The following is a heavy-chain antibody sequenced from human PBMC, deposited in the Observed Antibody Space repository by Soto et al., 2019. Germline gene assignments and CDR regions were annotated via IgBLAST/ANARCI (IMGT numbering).Heavy chain of an antibody. CDR1: GGSISSGGYY. J-gene: IGHJ6*03. CDR3: ARGIGAIFGVVNYYYYYMYV. Sequence: SETLSLTCTVSGGSISSGGYYWSWIRQHPGKGLEWIGYIYYSGSTYYNPSLKSRVTISVDTSKNQFSLKLSSVTAADTAVYYCARGIGAIFGVVNYYYYYMYVWGKGTTVPVSS. V-gene: IGHV4-31*03. CDR2: IYYSGST. D-gene: IGHD3-3*01.